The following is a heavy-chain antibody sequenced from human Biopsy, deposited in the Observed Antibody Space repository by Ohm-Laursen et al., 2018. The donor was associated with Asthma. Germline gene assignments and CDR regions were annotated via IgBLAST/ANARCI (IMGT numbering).Heavy chain of an antibody. Sequence: GASVKVSCKSLGGTFNTYVIGWVRQAPGHGLEWMGGINSVFGTTTYPQKFQDRVAITADDSTSTVYMELSSLRPEDTAVYYCARKAGSCISRTCYSLDFWGQGTLVTVSS. CDR1: GGTFNTYV. CDR3: ARKAGSCISRTCYSLDF. D-gene: IGHD2-2*01. V-gene: IGHV1-69*13. J-gene: IGHJ4*02. CDR2: INSVFGTT.